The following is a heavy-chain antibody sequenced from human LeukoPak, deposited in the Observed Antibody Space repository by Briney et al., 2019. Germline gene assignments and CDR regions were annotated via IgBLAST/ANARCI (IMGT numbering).Heavy chain of an antibody. V-gene: IGHV4-34*01. CDR2: INPSGST. CDR1: GGSFSIYS. D-gene: IGHD4-17*01. J-gene: IGHJ4*02. CDR3: ARRVRSGDYRLDH. Sequence: SETLSLTCAVYGGSFSIYSWSWIRQSPGEGLEWIGEINPSGSTAYNPSLKSRVTISLDTSKNQFSLNLSSVTAADTAVYYCARRVRSGDYRLDHWGQGTLVTVSS.